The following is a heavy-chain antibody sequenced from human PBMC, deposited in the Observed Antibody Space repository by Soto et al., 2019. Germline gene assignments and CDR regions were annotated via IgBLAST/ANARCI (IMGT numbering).Heavy chain of an antibody. J-gene: IGHJ4*02. CDR1: GYSFGACW. Sequence: VETLKISCAGSGYSFGACWIWWGRQMPGKGLEWMGIIFPGDSDTSYRPSFHGQVTISVDTSINTAYLQWSSLKAADTAIYFCARGGIIGTRPDFWGQGTSVTVSS. D-gene: IGHD1-7*01. CDR2: IFPGDSDT. CDR3: ARGGIIGTRPDF. V-gene: IGHV5-51*01.